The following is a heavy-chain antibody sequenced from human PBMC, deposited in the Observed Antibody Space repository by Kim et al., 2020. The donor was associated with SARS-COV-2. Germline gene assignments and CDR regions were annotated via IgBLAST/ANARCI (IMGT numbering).Heavy chain of an antibody. Sequence: GGSLRLSCEASGSNFRSYGMHWVRQAPGKGLESVSVIWYDGSHTYYADSVKGRFTISRDNSKNTLYLQMNSLRAEDTAVYYCASDGRLDDNFWSGVRAGGLFAHWGQGTLLTVPS. V-gene: IGHV3-33*01. CDR1: GSNFRSYG. D-gene: IGHD3-3*01. J-gene: IGHJ1*01. CDR3: ASDGRLDDNFWSGVRAGGLFAH. CDR2: IWYDGSHT.